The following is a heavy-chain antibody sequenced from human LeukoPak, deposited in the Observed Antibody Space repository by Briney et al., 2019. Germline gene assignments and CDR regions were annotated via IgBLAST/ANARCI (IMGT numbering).Heavy chain of an antibody. J-gene: IGHJ4*02. CDR2: IKQDGSEE. CDR1: GFTFSSYW. Sequence: GGSLRLSCAASGFTFSSYWMSWVRQAPGKGLEWVANIKQDGSEEYYVDSVKGRFTISRDSAKNSLYLQMNSLRAEDTAVYYCARDSSQYCGGDCSPDYWGQGTLVTVSS. D-gene: IGHD2-21*01. V-gene: IGHV3-7*01. CDR3: ARDSSQYCGGDCSPDY.